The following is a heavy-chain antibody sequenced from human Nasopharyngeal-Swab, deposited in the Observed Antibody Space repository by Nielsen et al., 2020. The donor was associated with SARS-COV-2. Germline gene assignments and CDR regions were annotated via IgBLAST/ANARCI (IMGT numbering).Heavy chain of an antibody. CDR2: IDFDGSNT. D-gene: IGHD3-9*01. J-gene: IGHJ4*02. CDR3: GSVFEI. Sequence: GASLQISCTPSEFTLRNHWMHWVRLTPGKGLVWVSGIDFDGSNTFYADSVKGRFTISRDNGENTLSLQMNSLRDEDTGVYYCGSVFEIWGQGILVTVSS. CDR1: EFTLRNHW. V-gene: IGHV3-74*01.